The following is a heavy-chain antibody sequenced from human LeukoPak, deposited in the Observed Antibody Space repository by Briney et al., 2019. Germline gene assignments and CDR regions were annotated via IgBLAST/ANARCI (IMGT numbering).Heavy chain of an antibody. D-gene: IGHD4-23*01. CDR2: INPSGGST. J-gene: IGHJ4*02. CDR1: GYTFTGYY. Sequence: ASVKVSCKAYGYTFTGYYMHWVRQAPGQGLEWMGIINPSGGSTSYAQKFQGRATMTRDTSTSTVYMELSSLRSEDTAVYYCARAGVSRWSTFDYWGQGTLVTVSS. CDR3: ARAGVSRWSTFDY. V-gene: IGHV1-46*01.